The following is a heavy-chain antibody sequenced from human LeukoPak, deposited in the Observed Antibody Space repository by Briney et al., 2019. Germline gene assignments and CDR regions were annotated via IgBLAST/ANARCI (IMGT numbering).Heavy chain of an antibody. J-gene: IGHJ3*02. CDR2: IYYSGST. V-gene: IGHV4-59*08. D-gene: IGHD4-23*01. CDR3: ARPLTLGGDAFDI. Sequence: SETLSLTCTVSGGSISSYYWSWIRQPPGKGLEWIGYIYYSGSTYYNPSLKSRVTISVDTSKNQFSLKLSSVTAADTAVYYCARPLTLGGDAFDIWGQGTMVTVSS. CDR1: GGSISSYY.